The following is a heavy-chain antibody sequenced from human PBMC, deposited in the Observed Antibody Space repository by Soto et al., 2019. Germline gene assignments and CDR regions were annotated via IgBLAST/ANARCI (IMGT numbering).Heavy chain of an antibody. CDR2: IYNSGGS. Sequence: SETLSLTCSVSGASVRSGDYYWSCIRQAPGKGLEWIGYIYNSGGSYYNPSLKGRLTISIDTSKNQFSLKLNSVTAADTAIYYCVGTGNQDDYWGRGTLVTVSS. J-gene: IGHJ4*02. CDR3: VGTGNQDDY. D-gene: IGHD1-1*01. CDR1: GASVRSGDYY. V-gene: IGHV4-30-4*01.